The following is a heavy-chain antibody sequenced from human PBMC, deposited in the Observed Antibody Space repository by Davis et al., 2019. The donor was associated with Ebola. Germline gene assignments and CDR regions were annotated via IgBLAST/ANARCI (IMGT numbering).Heavy chain of an antibody. Sequence: ASVKVSCKASGYTFTSYAMHWVRQAPGQRLEWMGWINAGNGNTKYSQKFQGRVTITRDTSASTAYMELSSLRSEDTAVYYCARETIAVATLGAFDIWGQGTMVTVSS. V-gene: IGHV1-3*01. CDR2: INAGNGNT. D-gene: IGHD6-19*01. J-gene: IGHJ3*02. CDR1: GYTFTSYA. CDR3: ARETIAVATLGAFDI.